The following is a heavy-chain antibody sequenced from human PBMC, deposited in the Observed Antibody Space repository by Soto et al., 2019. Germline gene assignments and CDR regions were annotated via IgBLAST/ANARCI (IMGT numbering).Heavy chain of an antibody. V-gene: IGHV1-69*13. CDR3: ARPHEWSSTSCYGHDAFDI. CDR1: GGTFSSYA. D-gene: IGHD2-2*01. CDR2: IIPIFGTA. Sequence: SVKVSCKASGGTFSSYAISWVRQAPGQGLEWMGGIIPIFGTANYAQKFQGRVTITADESTSTAYMELSSLRSEDTAVYYCARPHEWSSTSCYGHDAFDIWGQGTMVTVSS. J-gene: IGHJ3*02.